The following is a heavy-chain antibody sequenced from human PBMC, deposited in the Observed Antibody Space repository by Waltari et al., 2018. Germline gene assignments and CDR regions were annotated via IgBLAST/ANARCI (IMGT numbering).Heavy chain of an antibody. Sequence: QLQLQESGPGLVKPSETLSLTCSVSGVSITSTRHYWGWIRQPPGQGLEWIGTMSYTWATYSSPSLQSRVTISRDTSKNQLSLTLGSVTAADTAVYYCATYIGASVGTAAFDVWGQGTMVTVSS. J-gene: IGHJ3*01. V-gene: IGHV4-39*01. D-gene: IGHD5-12*01. CDR1: GVSITSTRHY. CDR2: MSYTWAT. CDR3: ATYIGASVGTAAFDV.